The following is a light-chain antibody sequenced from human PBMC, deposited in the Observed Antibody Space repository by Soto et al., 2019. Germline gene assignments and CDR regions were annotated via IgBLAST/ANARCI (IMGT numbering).Light chain of an antibody. CDR3: QSYDSSLTGYV. V-gene: IGLV1-40*01. J-gene: IGLJ1*01. Sequence: QSVLRHPRAVCWAPGHTVIIACSGSSSNLGAPYDVNWFRQLPGTVPRLLIYGNNNRPSGVPDRFSGSKSGTSASLAITGLQAEDEADYHCQSYDSSLTGYVFGTGTKVTVL. CDR2: GNN. CDR1: SSNLGAPYD.